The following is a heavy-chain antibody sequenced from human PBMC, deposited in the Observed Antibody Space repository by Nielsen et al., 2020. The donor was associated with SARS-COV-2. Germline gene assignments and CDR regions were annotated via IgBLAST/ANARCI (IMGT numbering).Heavy chain of an antibody. CDR3: ATSGQVGY. D-gene: IGHD6-19*01. V-gene: IGHV3-9*01. CDR1: GFTFDDYA. Sequence: GGSLRLSCAASGFTFDDYAMHWVRQTPGKGLELVSGISWNSGSIGYADSVKGRFTISRDNAKNSLYLQMNSLRAEDTALYYCATSGQVGYWGQGTLVTVSS. CDR2: ISWNSGSI. J-gene: IGHJ4*02.